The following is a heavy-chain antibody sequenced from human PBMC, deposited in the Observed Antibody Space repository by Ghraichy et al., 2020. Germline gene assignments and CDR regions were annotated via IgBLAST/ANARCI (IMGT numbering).Heavy chain of an antibody. D-gene: IGHD6-19*01. V-gene: IGHV3-21*01. CDR1: GFTFSSFS. CDR3: ARDTLAAVAGTTLDS. J-gene: IGHJ5*01. CDR2: ITGNSNFI. Sequence: LSLTCATSGFTFSSFSMNWVRQAPGKGLEWVSSITGNSNFIYYADSVKGRFTISRDNAQNSLYLQMNSLRAEDTAVYYCARDTLAAVAGTTLDSWGQGTLVAVSS.